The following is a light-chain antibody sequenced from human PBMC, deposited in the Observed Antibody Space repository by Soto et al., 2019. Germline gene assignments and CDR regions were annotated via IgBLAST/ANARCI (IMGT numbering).Light chain of an antibody. CDR1: SGHSTYA. CDR3: QTWGTGIVV. V-gene: IGLV4-69*01. Sequence: QLVLTQSPSASASMGDSVKLTCTLGSGHSTYAIAWHQQQPEKGPQYLMKLNSDGSHSKGDGIPDRFSGSSSGAERYLTISSLQSEDQADYYCQTWGTGIVVFGGGTKLTV. CDR2: LNSDGSH. J-gene: IGLJ2*01.